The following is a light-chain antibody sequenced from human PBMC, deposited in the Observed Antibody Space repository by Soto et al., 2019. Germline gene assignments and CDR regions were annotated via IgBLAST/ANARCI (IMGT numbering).Light chain of an antibody. CDR3: QQSYSSLWT. CDR2: AAS. V-gene: IGKV1-39*01. Sequence: DIQMTQSPPSLSASVGDRVTITCRASQSISSYLNWYQQKPGKAPKLLIYAASSLQSGVPSRFSGSASGTDFTLTISSLQPEDFATYYCQQSYSSLWTFGQGTKVEIK. CDR1: QSISSY. J-gene: IGKJ1*01.